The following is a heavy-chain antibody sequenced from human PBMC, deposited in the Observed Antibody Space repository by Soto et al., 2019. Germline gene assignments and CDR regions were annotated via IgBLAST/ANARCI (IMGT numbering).Heavy chain of an antibody. CDR3: ARGALRSGWINYYYYGIDV. CDR2: ISSSSSYI. CDR1: GFTFSSYS. V-gene: IGHV3-21*01. D-gene: IGHD6-19*01. Sequence: GGSLRLSCAASGFTFSSYSMNWVRQAPGKGLEWVSSISSSSSYIYYADSVKGRFTISRDNAKNSLYLQMNSLRAEDTAVYYCARGALRSGWINYYYYGIDVWGPGTTVAVSS. J-gene: IGHJ6*02.